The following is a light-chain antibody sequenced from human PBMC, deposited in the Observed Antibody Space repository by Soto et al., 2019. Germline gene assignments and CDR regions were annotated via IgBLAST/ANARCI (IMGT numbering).Light chain of an antibody. J-gene: IGLJ1*01. CDR3: SSYTSSSTLV. Sequence: QSALTQPASVSGFPGQSITISCTGTSSDVGAYNYVSWYQQHPGKAPKLMICDVSNRPSGVSNRFSGSKSGNTASLTISGLQAEDEADYYCSSYTSSSTLVFGTGTKLTVL. CDR1: SSDVGAYNY. CDR2: DVS. V-gene: IGLV2-14*01.